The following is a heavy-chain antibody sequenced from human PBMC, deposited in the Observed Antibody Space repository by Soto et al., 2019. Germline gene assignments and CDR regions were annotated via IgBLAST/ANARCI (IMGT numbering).Heavy chain of an antibody. CDR1: GGSISRSTYY. CDR2: IYYSGST. Sequence: SETLSLTCTVSGGSISRSTYYWGWIRQPPGKGLEWIGSIYYSGSTYYRPSLKSRVTISVDTSKNQFSLKLSSVTAADTAVYYCARDMHAGFTHYFDPWGQGTLVTVSS. V-gene: IGHV4-39*02. J-gene: IGHJ5*02. D-gene: IGHD1-26*01. CDR3: ARDMHAGFTHYFDP.